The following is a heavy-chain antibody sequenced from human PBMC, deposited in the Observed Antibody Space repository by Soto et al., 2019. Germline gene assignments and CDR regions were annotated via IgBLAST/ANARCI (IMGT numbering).Heavy chain of an antibody. CDR2: ISSSSSYI. J-gene: IGHJ6*02. CDR3: ARDREMATDYYYYGMDV. D-gene: IGHD5-12*01. Sequence: TGGSLRLSCAASGFTFSSYSMNWVRQAPGKGLEWVSSISSSSSYIYYADSVKGRFTISRDNAKNSLYLQMNSLRAEDTAVYYCARDREMATDYYYYGMDVWGQGTTVTVSS. V-gene: IGHV3-21*01. CDR1: GFTFSSYS.